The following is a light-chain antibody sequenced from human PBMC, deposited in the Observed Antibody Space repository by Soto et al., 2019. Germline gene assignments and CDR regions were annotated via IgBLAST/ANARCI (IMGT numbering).Light chain of an antibody. V-gene: IGKV3-15*01. CDR1: QSVSSSY. CDR3: QQYNNWPSPIT. CDR2: GAS. J-gene: IGKJ5*01. Sequence: EIVMTQSPATLSVSPGERATLSCRASQSVSSSYLAWYQQKPGQAPRLLIYGASTRATGIPARFSGSGSGTEFTLTISSLQSEDFAVYYCQQYNNWPSPITFGQGTRLEIK.